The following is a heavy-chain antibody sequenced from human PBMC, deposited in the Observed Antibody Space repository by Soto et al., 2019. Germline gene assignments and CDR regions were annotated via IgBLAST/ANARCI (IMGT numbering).Heavy chain of an antibody. CDR3: VRAASSKIAY. Sequence: SETLSLTCTISGGSINNYYGSWIRQPPGRGLEWIGHIYYSGGTSFSPSLKSRVTISVDTSKNQFSLKLSSVTAADTAVYYCVRAASSKIAYWGQGTLVTVSS. CDR2: IYYSGGT. J-gene: IGHJ4*02. CDR1: GGSINNYY. V-gene: IGHV4-59*01. D-gene: IGHD4-4*01.